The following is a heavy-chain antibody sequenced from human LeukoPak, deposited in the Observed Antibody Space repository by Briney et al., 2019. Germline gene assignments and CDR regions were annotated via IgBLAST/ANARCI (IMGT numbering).Heavy chain of an antibody. Sequence: GGSLRLSCAVSGITLSNYGMSWVRQAPGKGLEWVAGISGSGGSTNYADSVKGLFTISRDSAKNTLYLQMNRLRAGDTAVYFCAKRGVVIRVILVGFHKEAYYFDSWGQGALVTVSS. V-gene: IGHV3-23*01. CDR2: ISGSGGST. CDR3: AKRGVVIRVILVGFHKEAYYFDS. CDR1: GITLSNYG. D-gene: IGHD3-10*01. J-gene: IGHJ4*02.